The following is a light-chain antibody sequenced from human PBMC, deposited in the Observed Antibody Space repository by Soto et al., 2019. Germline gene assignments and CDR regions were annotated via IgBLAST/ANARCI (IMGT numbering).Light chain of an antibody. J-gene: IGLJ1*01. V-gene: IGLV2-14*01. Sequence: QSVLTQPASMSGCPGQSITISCTGTSSDVGGYNCVSWYQQHPGKAPKLMIYEVSNRPSGVSNRFSGSKSGNTASLTISGLQAEDEADYYCSSYTSSSTLYVFGTGTK. CDR2: EVS. CDR3: SSYTSSSTLYV. CDR1: SSDVGGYNC.